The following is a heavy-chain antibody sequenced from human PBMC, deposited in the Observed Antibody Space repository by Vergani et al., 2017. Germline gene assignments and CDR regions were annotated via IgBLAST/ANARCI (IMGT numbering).Heavy chain of an antibody. D-gene: IGHD2-2*01. J-gene: IGHJ4*02. CDR2: ISYDGSNK. CDR1: GFTFSSYA. CDR3: ARDLVGDSYFDY. V-gene: IGHV3-30*01. Sequence: QVQLVESGGGVVQPGRSLRLSCAASGFTFSSYAMHWVRQAPGKGLEWVAVISYDGSNKYYADSVKGRFTISRDNSKNTLYLQVNSLRAEDTAVYYCARDLVGDSYFDYWGQGTLVTVSS.